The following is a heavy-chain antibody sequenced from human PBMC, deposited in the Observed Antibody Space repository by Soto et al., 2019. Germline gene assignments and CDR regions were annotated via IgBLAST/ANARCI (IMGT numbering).Heavy chain of an antibody. V-gene: IGHV4-34*01. CDR1: GGSFSGYY. CDR2: INHSGST. Sequence: PSETLSLTCAVYGGSFSGYYWSWIRQPPGKGLEWIGEINHSGSTNYNPSLKSRVTISVDTSKNQFSLKLSSVTAADTAVYYCARAPNRTLDYWGQGTLVTVSS. CDR3: ARAPNRTLDY. J-gene: IGHJ4*02.